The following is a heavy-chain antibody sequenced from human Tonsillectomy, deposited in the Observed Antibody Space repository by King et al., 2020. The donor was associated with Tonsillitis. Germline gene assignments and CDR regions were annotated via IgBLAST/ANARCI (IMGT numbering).Heavy chain of an antibody. V-gene: IGHV5-51*01. CDR1: GYRFTDYW. CDR3: ARPYSTTWGYDS. Sequence: VQLVESGAEIKKAGESLRISCRASGYRFTDYWIGRVRQRPGKGREWRGLIYSDESNIKYSPSFKGQVTISADKSINTVYLQWDRLKASDTAMYYCARPYSTTWGYDSWGQGTVVTVSS. D-gene: IGHD2-2*01. J-gene: IGHJ4*02. CDR2: IYSDESNI.